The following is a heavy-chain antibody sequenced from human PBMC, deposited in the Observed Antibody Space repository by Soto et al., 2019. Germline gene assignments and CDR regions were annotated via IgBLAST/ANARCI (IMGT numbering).Heavy chain of an antibody. J-gene: IGHJ3*02. CDR3: ARGTRITIFGVVADAFDI. D-gene: IGHD3-3*01. CDR2: IYYSGST. Sequence: QVQLQESGPGLVKPSQTLSLTCTVSGGSISSGGYYWSWIRQHPGKGLEWIGYIYYSGSTYYNPYLKSRVTISVDTSKNQFSLKLSSVTAADTAVYYCARGTRITIFGVVADAFDIWGQGTMVTVSS. V-gene: IGHV4-31*03. CDR1: GGSISSGGYY.